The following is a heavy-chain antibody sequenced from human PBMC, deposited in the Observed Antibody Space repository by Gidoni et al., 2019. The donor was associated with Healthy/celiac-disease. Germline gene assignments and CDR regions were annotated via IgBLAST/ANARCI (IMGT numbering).Heavy chain of an antibody. CDR2: IRSKAYGGTT. CDR1: GFTFGDYA. D-gene: IGHD6-13*01. CDR3: TRPPMEYSSSWFYAFDI. V-gene: IGHV3-49*05. J-gene: IGHJ3*02. Sequence: EVQLVESGGGLVKPGRSLRLSCTASGFTFGDYAMSWFRQAPGKGLEWVGFIRSKAYGGTTEYAASVKGRFTISRDDSKSIAYLQMNSLKTEDTAVYYCTRPPMEYSSSWFYAFDIWGQGTMVTVSS.